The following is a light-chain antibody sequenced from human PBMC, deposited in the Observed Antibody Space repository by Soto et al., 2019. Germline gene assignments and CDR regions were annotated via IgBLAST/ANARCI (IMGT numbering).Light chain of an antibody. V-gene: IGKV3-11*01. CDR3: QQRSNWPPT. Sequence: EIVLTQSPATLSLSPGERATISCRASQSVSSYLAWYQQKPGQAPRLLIYDASNRATGIPARFSGSGSGTDFTLTIISLEPEDFAVYYCQQRSNWPPTFGQGTRLEIK. CDR2: DAS. CDR1: QSVSSY. J-gene: IGKJ5*01.